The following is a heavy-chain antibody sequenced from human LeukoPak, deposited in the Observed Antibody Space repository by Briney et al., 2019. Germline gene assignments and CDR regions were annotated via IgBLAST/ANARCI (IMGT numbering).Heavy chain of an antibody. D-gene: IGHD3-3*01. CDR1: GFNFNTYA. CDR2: LSGSGATT. Sequence: GGSLRLSCAASGFNFNTYAMSWVRQATGKGLEWVSVLSGSGATTYYADSVKGRFTISRDNSKNTLYLQMNSLRAEDTAVYYCAKTTVVIIAPSFFYFDYWGQGTLVTVSS. J-gene: IGHJ4*02. CDR3: AKTTVVIIAPSFFYFDY. V-gene: IGHV3-23*01.